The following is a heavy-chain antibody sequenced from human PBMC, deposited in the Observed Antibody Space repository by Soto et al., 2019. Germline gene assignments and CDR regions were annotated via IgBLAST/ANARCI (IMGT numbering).Heavy chain of an antibody. D-gene: IGHD1-26*01. J-gene: IGHJ4*02. V-gene: IGHV4-59*01. CDR1: GGSISSYS. CDR3: ARDRSWHFDY. CDR2: IYYSGST. Sequence: PSETLSLTCTVSGGSISSYSWSWIRQPPGKGLEWIGYIYYSGSTNYNPSLKSRVTISVDTSKNQFSLKLSSVTAADTAVYYCARDRSWHFDYWGQGTLVTVSS.